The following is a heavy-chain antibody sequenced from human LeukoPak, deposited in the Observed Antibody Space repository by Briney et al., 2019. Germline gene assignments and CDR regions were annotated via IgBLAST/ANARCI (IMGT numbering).Heavy chain of an antibody. CDR3: AKVEVAGVGLDY. D-gene: IGHD6-19*01. J-gene: IGHJ4*02. V-gene: IGHV3-30*18. CDR1: GFTFSSYG. CDR2: ISHVGSNE. Sequence: PGGSLRLSCAASGFTFSSYGMHWVRQAPGKGLEWVAVISHVGSNEYYADSVKGRFTISRDNSKNTLYLQMNSLRVEDTAVYYCAKVEVAGVGLDYWGQGTLVTVSS.